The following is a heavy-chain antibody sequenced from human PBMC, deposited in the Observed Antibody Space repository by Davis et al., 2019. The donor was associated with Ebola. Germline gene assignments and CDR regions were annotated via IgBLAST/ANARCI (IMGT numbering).Heavy chain of an antibody. V-gene: IGHV1-18*04. CDR3: ARPLYGNSWFGYVFDI. D-gene: IGHD6-13*01. J-gene: IGHJ3*02. CDR1: GYTFTGYY. Sequence: AASVKVSCKASGYTFTGYYMHWVRQAPGQGLEWVGWISGSSGKTNYAQKFQGRVTMTTDTSTSTAYMELRSLRSDDTATYYCARPLYGNSWFGYVFDIWGQGTMVIVSS. CDR2: ISGSSGKT.